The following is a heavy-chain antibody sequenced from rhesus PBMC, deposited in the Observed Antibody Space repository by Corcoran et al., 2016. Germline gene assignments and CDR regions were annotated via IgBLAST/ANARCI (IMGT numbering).Heavy chain of an antibody. V-gene: IGHV3-8*01. CDR2: INTGGGST. D-gene: IGHD2-27*01. Sequence: EVQLVESGGGLVQPGGSLRLSCTGSGVTFSRSYMYWVRQAPGKGLDWVSAINTGGGSTWYTDSVKGRFTISKENAKNTLYLQMHSLRAEDTAVYYCANLRDYWGQGVLVTVSS. CDR1: GVTFSRSY. J-gene: IGHJ4*01. CDR3: ANLRDY.